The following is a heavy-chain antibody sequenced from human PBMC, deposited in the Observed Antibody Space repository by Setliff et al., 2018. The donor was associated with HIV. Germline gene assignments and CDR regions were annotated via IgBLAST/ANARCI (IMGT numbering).Heavy chain of an antibody. CDR2: IYYSGST. CDR1: GDSISGYF. Sequence: PSETLSLTCTVSGDSISGYFWSWIRQPPGKGLEWIGFIYYSGSTNYNPSLKSRVTILVDRSKNQFSLNLSSVTAADTAVYYCARATFSSSWYPFDGFDIWGQGTMVTVSS. J-gene: IGHJ3*02. D-gene: IGHD6-13*01. CDR3: ARATFSSSWYPFDGFDI. V-gene: IGHV4-59*01.